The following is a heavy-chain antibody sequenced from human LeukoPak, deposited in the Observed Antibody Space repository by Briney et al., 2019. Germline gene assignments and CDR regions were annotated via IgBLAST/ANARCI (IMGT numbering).Heavy chain of an antibody. Sequence: ASVKVSCKASGGTFSSYAIGWVRQAPGQGLEWMGGIFPIFGTANYAQKFQGRVTITADKSTSTAYMELSSLRSEDTAVYYCARDRDGESDIWGQGTMVTVSS. CDR2: IFPIFGTA. J-gene: IGHJ3*02. CDR1: GGTFSSYA. V-gene: IGHV1-69*06. D-gene: IGHD3-10*01. CDR3: ARDRDGESDI.